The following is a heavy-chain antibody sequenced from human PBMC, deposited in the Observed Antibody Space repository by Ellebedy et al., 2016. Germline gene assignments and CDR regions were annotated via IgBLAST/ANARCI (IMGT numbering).Heavy chain of an antibody. D-gene: IGHD6-13*01. CDR1: GGSVSSDY. CDR3: AKLYGVWYAFEV. V-gene: IGHV4-59*02. Sequence: SETLSLTCNVSGGSVSSDYWNWIRRPPGKGLEWIGYVFHTGTTNYNPSLKSRVTMSVDTSKSQFSLMLTSVTAADTAVFYCAKLYGVWYAFEVWGQGTMVTVSS. J-gene: IGHJ3*01. CDR2: VFHTGTT.